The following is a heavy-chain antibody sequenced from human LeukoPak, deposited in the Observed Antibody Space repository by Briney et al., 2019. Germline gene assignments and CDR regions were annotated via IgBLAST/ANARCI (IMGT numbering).Heavy chain of an antibody. J-gene: IGHJ4*02. Sequence: TSETLSLTCTVSGGSISSGSYYWSWIRQPAGKGLEWIGRIYTSGSTNYNPSLKSRVTISVDTSKNQFSLKLSSVTAADTAVYYCARGGASSYFDYWGQGTLVTVSS. CDR3: ARGGASSYFDY. D-gene: IGHD2-2*01. V-gene: IGHV4-61*02. CDR1: GGSISSGSYY. CDR2: IYTSGST.